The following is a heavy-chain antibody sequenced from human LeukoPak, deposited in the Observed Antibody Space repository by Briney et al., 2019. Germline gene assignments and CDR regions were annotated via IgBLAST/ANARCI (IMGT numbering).Heavy chain of an antibody. V-gene: IGHV4-59*12. CDR3: ARVTLADYYYYYYGMDV. CDR1: GGSISSYY. D-gene: IGHD6-13*01. J-gene: IGHJ6*02. CDR2: IYYSGST. Sequence: SETLSLTCTVSGGSISSYYWSWIRQPPGKGLEWIGYIYYSGSTNYNPSLKSRVTISVDTSKNQFSLKLSSVTAADTAVYYCARVTLADYYYYYYGMDVWGQGTTVTVSS.